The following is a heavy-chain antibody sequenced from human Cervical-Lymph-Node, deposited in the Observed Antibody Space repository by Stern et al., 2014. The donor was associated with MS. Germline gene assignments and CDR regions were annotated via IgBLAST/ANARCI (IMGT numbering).Heavy chain of an antibody. CDR2: ISPKTGSS. J-gene: IGHJ4*02. D-gene: IGHD1-26*01. CDR3: ARDRGSYSDY. CDR1: GYTFTAYF. Sequence: VQLGESGVEVERPGASVKVSCKASGYTFTAYFLHWVRQAPGQGLEWMGWISPKTGSSTYAQKFQDRVTMTRDTSINTGYMEVSSLRSDDTAVYYCARDRGSYSDYWGQGTLVAVSS. V-gene: IGHV1-2*02.